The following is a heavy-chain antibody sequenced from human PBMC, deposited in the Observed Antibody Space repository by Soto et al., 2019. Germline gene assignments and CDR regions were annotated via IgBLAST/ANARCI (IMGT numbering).Heavy chain of an antibody. Sequence: EVQLVESGGGLVKAGGSLTLSCAASGFTFISYSMNWARQAPGKGLEWVSAIRGVDNNKYYAASVKGRFTITRDNPKNSLFLQLRGLTSDDTAVHYCARDRVRGALPQDGMDVWGQGTTVTVSS. J-gene: IGHJ6*02. CDR3: ARDRVRGALPQDGMDV. V-gene: IGHV3-21*01. CDR1: GFTFISYS. D-gene: IGHD3-10*01. CDR2: IRGVDNNK.